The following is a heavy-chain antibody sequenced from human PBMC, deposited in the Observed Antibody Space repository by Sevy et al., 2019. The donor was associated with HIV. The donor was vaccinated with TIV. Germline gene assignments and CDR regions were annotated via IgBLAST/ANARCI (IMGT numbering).Heavy chain of an antibody. V-gene: IGHV3-30*18. CDR2: ISYDGSNK. Sequence: GGSPRLSCAASGFTFSSYGMHWVRQAPGKGLEWVAVISYDGSNKYYADSVKGRFTISRDNSKNTLYLQMNSLRAEDTAVYYCAKWGCTNGVCFASDYWGQGTLVTVSS. D-gene: IGHD2-8*01. J-gene: IGHJ4*02. CDR3: AKWGCTNGVCFASDY. CDR1: GFTFSSYG.